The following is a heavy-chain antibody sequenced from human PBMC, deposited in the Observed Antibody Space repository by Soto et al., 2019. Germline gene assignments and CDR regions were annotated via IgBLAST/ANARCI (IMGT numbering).Heavy chain of an antibody. V-gene: IGHV4-39*01. CDR1: NYSISSSTYC. CDR3: ARQYDILTGYVDS. D-gene: IGHD3-9*01. Sequence: SETLSLTCIVSNYSISSSTYCWGWIRQPPGKGLEWIGTIYYSGSTYYNPSFESRVTMSIDKSKNQFSLKLNSVTATDTAVYYCARQYDILTGYVDSWGQGSLVTVSS. CDR2: IYYSGST. J-gene: IGHJ4*02.